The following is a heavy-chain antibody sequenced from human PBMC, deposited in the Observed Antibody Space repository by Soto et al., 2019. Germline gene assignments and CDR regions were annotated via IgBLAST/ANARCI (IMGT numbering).Heavy chain of an antibody. J-gene: IGHJ6*02. Sequence: QVQLVESGGGLVKPGGSLRLSCAASGFTFSDYDMSWIRQAPGKGLEWVSYNSRSGSTISYADSVKGPFTISRDNAKNSLYLQMNSLRAEDTAVYYCARRWGDNYYYYGMDVWGQGTTVTVSS. V-gene: IGHV3-11*01. CDR3: ARRWGDNYYYYGMDV. CDR1: GFTFSDYD. CDR2: NSRSGSTI. D-gene: IGHD3-10*01.